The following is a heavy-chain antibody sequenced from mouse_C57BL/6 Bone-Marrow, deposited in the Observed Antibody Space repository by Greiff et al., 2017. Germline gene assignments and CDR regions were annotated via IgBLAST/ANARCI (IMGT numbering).Heavy chain of an antibody. CDR2: IWTGGGT. J-gene: IGHJ3*01. D-gene: IGHD2-3*01. Sequence: VKLVESGPGLVAPSQSLSITCTVSGFSLTSYAISWVRQPPGKGLEWLGVIWTGGGTNYNSAIKSKQGISKDNSKSEVFLKMSSLHADDPARYYCAAEEIGGYFLSLAYWGQGTLVTVSA. CDR3: AAEEIGGYFLSLAY. CDR1: GFSLTSYA. V-gene: IGHV2-9-1*01.